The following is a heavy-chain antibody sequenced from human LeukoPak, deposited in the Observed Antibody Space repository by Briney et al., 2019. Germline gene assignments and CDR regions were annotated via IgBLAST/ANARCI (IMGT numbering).Heavy chain of an antibody. Sequence: GGSLRLSCAASGFTFNTYGMYWFRQAPGRGLEWISYINSVGGTTFYADSVKGRFTISRDNANNTLYLQMNSLRAEDAATYYCARSHMYGDYGEDIWGHGTVVAVSS. CDR2: INSVGGTT. J-gene: IGHJ3*02. D-gene: IGHD4-17*01. V-gene: IGHV3-48*04. CDR3: ARSHMYGDYGEDI. CDR1: GFTFNTYG.